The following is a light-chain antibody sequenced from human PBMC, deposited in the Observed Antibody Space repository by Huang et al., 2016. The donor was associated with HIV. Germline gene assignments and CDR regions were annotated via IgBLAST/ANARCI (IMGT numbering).Light chain of an antibody. CDR2: DAS. CDR1: QSVSNS. J-gene: IGKJ3*01. Sequence: EIVLTQSPATLSLSPGERATLSCRASQSVSNSLAWYQQKPGQAPRLLIYDASNRATGSPARFSGSGSGPDFTLTISSLEPEDFAVYYCQQRNNWRGVTFGPGTKVDIK. V-gene: IGKV3-11*01. CDR3: QQRNNWRGVT.